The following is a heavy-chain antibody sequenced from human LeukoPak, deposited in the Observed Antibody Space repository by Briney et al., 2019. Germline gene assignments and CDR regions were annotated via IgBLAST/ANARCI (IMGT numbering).Heavy chain of an antibody. Sequence: GGSLRFSWAASGFTFGSYSMNWVRQAPLQGLHWVSSISRSSSYIYYADSVKGRFPISRDNAKNSLYLQMNSLRAEDTAVYYCARVVVVPAASYYYYYGMDVWGQGTTVTVSS. V-gene: IGHV3-21*01. CDR3: ARVVVVPAASYYYYYGMDV. J-gene: IGHJ6*02. CDR2: ISRSSSYI. D-gene: IGHD2-2*01. CDR1: GFTFGSYS.